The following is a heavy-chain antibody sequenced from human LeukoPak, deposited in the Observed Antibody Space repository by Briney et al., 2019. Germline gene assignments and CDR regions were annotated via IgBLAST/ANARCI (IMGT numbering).Heavy chain of an antibody. J-gene: IGHJ4*02. CDR2: FYYGGNT. Sequence: SETLSLTCTVSGGSIRSYYWGWIRQPQGKGLEWIGYFYYGGNTNYNPSLKSRVTISVDTSKNQFSLKLNSVTAADTAVYYCARGSGSYGFWGQGTLVTVSS. D-gene: IGHD1-26*01. V-gene: IGHV4-59*01. CDR1: GGSIRSYY. CDR3: ARGSGSYGF.